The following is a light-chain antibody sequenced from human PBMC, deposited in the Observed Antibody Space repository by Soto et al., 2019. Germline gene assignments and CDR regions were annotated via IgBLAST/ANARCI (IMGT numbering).Light chain of an antibody. CDR1: SSDIGDYNY. CDR3: SSSTSTTSLVV. J-gene: IGLJ3*02. CDR2: DVS. Sequence: QSALTQPASVSGSPGQSITISCTGTSSDIGDYNYVSWYQQYPGKVPKLVIYDVSHRPSGVSNRFSGSKSGNTASLTISGLQAEDEDDYYCSSSTSTTSLVVFGGGTKLTVL. V-gene: IGLV2-14*01.